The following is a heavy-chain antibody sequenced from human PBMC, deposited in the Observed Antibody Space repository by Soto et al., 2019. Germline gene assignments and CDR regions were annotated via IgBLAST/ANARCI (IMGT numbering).Heavy chain of an antibody. CDR1: GFTFSSYG. Sequence: QVLLVESGGGVVQPGRSLRLSCAASGFTFSSYGMHWVRQAPGKGLEWGAAIWYDGSNKYYAESVKGRFTISRDNSKNTLYLQMNSLRAEDTAVYYCAREQLVSYYCDYWGQGTLVTVSS. CDR3: AREQLVSYYCDY. CDR2: IWYDGSNK. J-gene: IGHJ4*02. V-gene: IGHV3-33*01. D-gene: IGHD1-26*01.